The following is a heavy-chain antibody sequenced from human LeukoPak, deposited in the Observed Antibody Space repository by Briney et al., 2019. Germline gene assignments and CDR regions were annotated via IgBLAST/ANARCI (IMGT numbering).Heavy chain of an antibody. CDR1: GGTFSSYA. Sequence: ASVKVSCKASGGTFSSYAISWVRQAPGQGLEWMGWINPNSGGTNYAQKFQGRVTMTRDTSISTAYMELSRLRSDDTAVYYCAREGGLNGDYDYWGQGTLVTVSS. CDR2: INPNSGGT. D-gene: IGHD4-17*01. CDR3: AREGGLNGDYDY. J-gene: IGHJ4*02. V-gene: IGHV1-2*02.